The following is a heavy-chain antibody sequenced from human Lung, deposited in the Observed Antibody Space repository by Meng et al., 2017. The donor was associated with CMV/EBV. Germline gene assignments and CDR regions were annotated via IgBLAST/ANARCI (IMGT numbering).Heavy chain of an antibody. Sequence: GGSLRLXCAASGFTFSSYSLTWVRKAPGKGLERVSSISSSSSYIYYSDSVKGRFTISKDKAKNSLYLQMHSLRAEDTAVYYCARDPHPVGDFWGGYPINYYYYGMDVWXPGNXVNGAS. J-gene: IGHJ6*01. CDR1: GFTFSSYS. CDR3: ARDPHPVGDFWGGYPINYYYYGMDV. D-gene: IGHD3-3*01. CDR2: ISSSSSYI. V-gene: IGHV3-21*01.